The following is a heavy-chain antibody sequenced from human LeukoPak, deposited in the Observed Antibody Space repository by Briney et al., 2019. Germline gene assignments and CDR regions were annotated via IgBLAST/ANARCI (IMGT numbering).Heavy chain of an antibody. CDR2: IYHSGTTYSGST. J-gene: IGHJ5*02. V-gene: IGHV4-39*07. Sequence: SETLSLTCNVSGASMSNYYWVWIRQPPGKGLEWIGSIYHSGTTYSGSTYYNPSLKSRVTISLDTSKNQFSLKVGSMTAADTAVYYCARDQGHYDYVWDNYYWFDPWGQGTLVTVSS. D-gene: IGHD3-16*01. CDR3: ARDQGHYDYVWDNYYWFDP. CDR1: GASMSNYY.